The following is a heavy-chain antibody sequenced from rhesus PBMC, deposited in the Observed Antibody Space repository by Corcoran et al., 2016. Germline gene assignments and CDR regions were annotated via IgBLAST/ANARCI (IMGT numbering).Heavy chain of an antibody. CDR2: IGGSSGST. D-gene: IGHD4-29*01. CDR1: GYSISSGSG. J-gene: IGHJ4*01. V-gene: IGHV4-127*01. CDR3: ARGFDYGTY. Sequence: QVQLQESGPGLVQPSETLSLTCAVSGYSISSGSGWSWIRQPPGKGLEWIGYIGGSSGSTNYNPALKSRVTISKDTSKNQFSLKLSSVTAADTAVYYCARGFDYGTYWGQGVLVTVSS.